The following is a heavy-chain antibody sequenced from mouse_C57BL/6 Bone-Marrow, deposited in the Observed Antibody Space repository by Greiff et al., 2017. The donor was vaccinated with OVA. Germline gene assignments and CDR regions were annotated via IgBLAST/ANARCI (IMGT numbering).Heavy chain of an antibody. V-gene: IGHV2-5*01. D-gene: IGHD2-3*01. Sequence: FQLQQSAPGLVQPSQSLSITCTVSGFSLTSYGVHWVRQSPGKGLEWLGVIWRGGSTDYNAAFMSRLSITKDNSKSQVFFKMNSLQADDTAIYYCAKNRWLPTLFAYWGQGTLVTVSA. CDR3: AKNRWLPTLFAY. CDR1: GFSLTSYG. J-gene: IGHJ3*01. CDR2: IWRGGST.